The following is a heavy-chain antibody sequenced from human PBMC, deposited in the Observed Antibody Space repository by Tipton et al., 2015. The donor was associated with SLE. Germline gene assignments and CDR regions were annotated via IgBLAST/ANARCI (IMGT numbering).Heavy chain of an antibody. D-gene: IGHD3-22*01. CDR1: GGSISSHY. V-gene: IGHV4-59*11. J-gene: IGHJ3*02. Sequence: TLSLTCTVSGGSISSHYWSWIRQPPGKGLEWIGYIYYSGSTNYNPSLKSRVTISVDTSKNQFSLKLNSVTAADTAVYYCASRRHYYDSSGYYWGAFDIWGQGTMVTVPS. CDR2: IYYSGST. CDR3: ASRRHYYDSSGYYWGAFDI.